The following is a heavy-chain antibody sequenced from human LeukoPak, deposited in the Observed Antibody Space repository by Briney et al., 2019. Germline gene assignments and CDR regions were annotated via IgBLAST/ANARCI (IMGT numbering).Heavy chain of an antibody. CDR2: INPNNGGT. V-gene: IGHV1-2*02. J-gene: IGHJ4*02. CDR3: GRDRHWNQGNFDY. D-gene: IGHD1-1*01. CDR1: GYTITGYY. Sequence: ASVQVSCKAFGYTITGYYIHWVRQAPGQGLEWMGWINPNNGGTNSAQKFQGRVTMTRDTSIGTAYMELNRLTYDDTAVYYCGRDRHWNQGNFDYWGQGTLGTVSS.